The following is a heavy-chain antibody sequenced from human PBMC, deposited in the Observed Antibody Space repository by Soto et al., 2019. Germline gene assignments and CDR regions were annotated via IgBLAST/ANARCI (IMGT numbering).Heavy chain of an antibody. J-gene: IGHJ3*01. CDR3: ARSAQWDGFDP. D-gene: IGHD2-8*01. Sequence: QVQLQESGPGLVSPSQTLSLTCTVSAGSTSSINYYWSWLRQHPEKGLEWIGYISYSGSTFYHSSLKSRVTISLDTSKKQFSLTLTSVTAADTAVYYCARSAQWDGFDPWGQGTMVTVSS. V-gene: IGHV4-31*03. CDR2: ISYSGST. CDR1: AGSTSSINYY.